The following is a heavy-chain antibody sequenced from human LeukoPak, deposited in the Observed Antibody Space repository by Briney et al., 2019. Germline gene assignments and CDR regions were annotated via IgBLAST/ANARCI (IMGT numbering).Heavy chain of an antibody. CDR2: INHSGST. J-gene: IGHJ4*02. CDR3: ARHRGSSWPFDY. V-gene: IGHV4-34*01. Sequence: SETLSLTCTVSGGSISSYYWSWIRQPPGKGLEWIGEINHSGSTNYNPSLKSRVTISVDTSKNQFSLKLSSVTAADTAVYYCARHRGSSWPFDYWGQGTLVTVSS. CDR1: GGSISSYY. D-gene: IGHD6-13*01.